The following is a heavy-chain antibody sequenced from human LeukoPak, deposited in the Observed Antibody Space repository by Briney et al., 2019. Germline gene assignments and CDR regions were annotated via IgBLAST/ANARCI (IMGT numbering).Heavy chain of an antibody. D-gene: IGHD2-2*01. J-gene: IGHJ5*02. CDR3: AKGYCGSISCSRGFDP. Sequence: GGSLRLSCAASGFTFDGYAMHWVRQAPGKGLEWVSGISWNSGSIAYADSVKGRFTIPRDNAKNSLYLQMNSLRAEDMALYYCAKGYCGSISCSRGFDPWGQGTLVTVSS. CDR1: GFTFDGYA. V-gene: IGHV3-9*03. CDR2: ISWNSGSI.